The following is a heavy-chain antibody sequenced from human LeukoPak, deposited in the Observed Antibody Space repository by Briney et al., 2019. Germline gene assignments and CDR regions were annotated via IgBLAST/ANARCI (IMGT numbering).Heavy chain of an antibody. V-gene: IGHV4-59*01. CDR2: IYYSGST. CDR3: ARALSWRYYFDY. CDR1: GGSISSYY. D-gene: IGHD3-3*01. Sequence: SETLSLTCTVSGGSISSYYWSWIRQPPGKGLEWIGYIYYSGSTNYNPSLKSRVTISVDTSKNQSSLKLSSVTAADTAVYYCARALSWRYYFDYWGQGTLVTVSS. J-gene: IGHJ4*02.